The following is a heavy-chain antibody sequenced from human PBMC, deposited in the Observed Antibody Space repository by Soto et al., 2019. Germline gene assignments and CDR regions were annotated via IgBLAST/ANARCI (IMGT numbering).Heavy chain of an antibody. V-gene: IGHV3-21*01. CDR3: AKDCGSGDGFDY. J-gene: IGHJ4*02. D-gene: IGHD3-10*01. Sequence: DVQLLESGGGLVKPGGSLRLSCETSGFNFSDYSMNWVRQAPGEGLEWVAFISCSSSFIYYADSVQGRFSVSRDNARNLMYLEMTSLRVEDTATYYCAKDCGSGDGFDYWGQGILVAVTS. CDR1: GFNFSDYS. CDR2: ISCSSSFI.